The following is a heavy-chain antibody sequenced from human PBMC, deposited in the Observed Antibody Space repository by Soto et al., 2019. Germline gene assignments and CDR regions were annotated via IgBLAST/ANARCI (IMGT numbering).Heavy chain of an antibody. CDR2: IWYDGSNK. CDR3: ARVWYNWNPFDY. Sequence: GGSLRLSCAASGFTFSSYGMHWVRQAPGKGLEWVAVIWYDGSNKYYADSVKGRFTISRDNSKNTLYLQMNSLRAEDTAVYYCARVWYNWNPFDYWGQGTLVTVPQ. D-gene: IGHD1-20*01. V-gene: IGHV3-33*01. J-gene: IGHJ4*02. CDR1: GFTFSSYG.